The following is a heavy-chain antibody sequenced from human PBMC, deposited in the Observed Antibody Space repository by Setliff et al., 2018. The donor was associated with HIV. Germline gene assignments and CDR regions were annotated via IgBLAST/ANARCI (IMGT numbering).Heavy chain of an antibody. D-gene: IGHD2-21*02. CDR2: IYSSDDT. J-gene: IGHJ4*02. CDR3: ARETGDMAATALYSFEY. Sequence: GGSLRLSCAASGFAISSTYMTWVRQTPGKGLDWVSLIYSSDDTYYADSVKGRFTVSRDNSKNTLYLQMDGLTVEDTAIYYCARETGDMAATALYSFEYWGQGTMVTVSS. CDR1: GFAISSTY. V-gene: IGHV3-66*01.